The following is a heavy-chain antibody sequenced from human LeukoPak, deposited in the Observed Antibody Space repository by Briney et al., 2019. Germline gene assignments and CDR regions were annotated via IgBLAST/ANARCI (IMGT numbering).Heavy chain of an antibody. V-gene: IGHV3-7*01. CDR1: GFTFSSYW. J-gene: IGHJ4*02. Sequence: SGRSLRLSCAASGFTFSSYWMSWVRQAPGKGLEWVANIKQDGSEKYYVDSVKGRFTISRDNAKNSLYLQMNSLRAEDTAVYYCARDRYYYDSSGYYPGDYWGQGTLVTVSS. CDR3: ARDRYYYDSSGYYPGDY. CDR2: IKQDGSEK. D-gene: IGHD3-22*01.